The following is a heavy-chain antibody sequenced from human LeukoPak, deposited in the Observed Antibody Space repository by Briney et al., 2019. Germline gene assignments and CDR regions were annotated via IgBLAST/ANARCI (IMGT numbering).Heavy chain of an antibody. CDR3: ASRSGGDYPYFDY. Sequence: PGGSLRLSCAASGFAVSRNYMTWVRQAPGRGLEWVSHIYSGGSIYYADSVKGRFTISRDTSKNTLYLQTDSLGVEDTAIYYCASRSGGDYPYFDYWGQGALVTVSS. J-gene: IGHJ4*02. CDR2: IYSGGSI. V-gene: IGHV3-53*01. CDR1: GFAVSRNY. D-gene: IGHD4-17*01.